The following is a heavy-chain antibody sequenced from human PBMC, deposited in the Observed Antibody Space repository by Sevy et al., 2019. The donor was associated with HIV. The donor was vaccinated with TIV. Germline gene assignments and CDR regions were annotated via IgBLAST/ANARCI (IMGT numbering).Heavy chain of an antibody. CDR1: GGSISNSDSY. CDR3: ASKRGYNHGPFDY. Sequence: SETLSLTRTVSGGSISNSDSYWSWIRQSPGKGLEWIGYIHYTGGTYYNPFLKSRVAMSVDTSEKQFSLKLSSMTEADTAVYYCASKRGYNHGPFDYWGQGALVTVSS. CDR2: IHYTGGT. V-gene: IGHV4-30-4*02. J-gene: IGHJ4*02. D-gene: IGHD5-12*01.